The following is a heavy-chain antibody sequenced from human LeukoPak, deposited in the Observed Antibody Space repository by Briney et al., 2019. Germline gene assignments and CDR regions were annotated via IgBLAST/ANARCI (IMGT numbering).Heavy chain of an antibody. CDR2: IIPIFGTA. CDR1: GGTFSSYA. Sequence: ASVKVSCKASGGTFSSYAISWVRQAPGQALKWMGGIIPIFGTANYAQKFQGRVTITADKSTSTAYMELSSLRSEDTAVYYCASGGRWLPRDAFDIWGQGTMVTVSS. J-gene: IGHJ3*02. V-gene: IGHV1-69*06. CDR3: ASGGRWLPRDAFDI. D-gene: IGHD5-24*01.